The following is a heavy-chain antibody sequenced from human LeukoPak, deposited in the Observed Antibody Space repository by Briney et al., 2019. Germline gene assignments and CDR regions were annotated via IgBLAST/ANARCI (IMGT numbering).Heavy chain of an antibody. J-gene: IGHJ4*01. CDR1: GGSISTYY. V-gene: IGHV4-4*07. D-gene: IGHD6-19*01. CDR2: IHTSGST. CDR3: AGRGLSTGWTFDY. Sequence: SETLSLTCSVSGGSISTYYWSWIRQPAGKGLEWIAQIHTSGSTNFNPSLKSRVSISMDTPNNQFSLMISSVTAADTAIHYCAGRGLSTGWTFDYWGHGTLVTVSS.